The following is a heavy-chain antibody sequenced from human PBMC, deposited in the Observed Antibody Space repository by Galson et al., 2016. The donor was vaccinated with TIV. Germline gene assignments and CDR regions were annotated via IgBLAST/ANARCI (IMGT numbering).Heavy chain of an antibody. V-gene: IGHV1-18*01. CDR2: ISGYNGKT. J-gene: IGHJ6*02. CDR3: TRDRSIAAPRDMDV. CDR1: GYTFTSFG. Sequence: SVKVSCKATGYTFTSFGIAWVRQAPGQGLEWMGWISGYNGKTYYAQKFQDRVTMTTDTSTKTAYMELRSLRSDDTAVFYCTRDRSIAAPRDMDVWGQGTAVTVSS. D-gene: IGHD6-6*01.